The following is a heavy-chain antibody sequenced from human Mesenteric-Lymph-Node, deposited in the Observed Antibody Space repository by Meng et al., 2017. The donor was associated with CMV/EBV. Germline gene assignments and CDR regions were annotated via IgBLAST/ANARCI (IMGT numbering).Heavy chain of an antibody. J-gene: IGHJ2*01. CDR3: ARQGTPQVWGYLDL. CDR1: DGSFSGYY. Sequence: SETLSLTCAVYDGSFSGYYWSWIRQPPGEGLEWIGEVHYGGSVSYNPSLKSRLTISVDTSKNQFSLNLNSVTAADTAVYYCARQGTPQVWGYLDLWGRGTLVTVSS. CDR2: VHYGGSV. D-gene: IGHD7-27*01. V-gene: IGHV4-34*01.